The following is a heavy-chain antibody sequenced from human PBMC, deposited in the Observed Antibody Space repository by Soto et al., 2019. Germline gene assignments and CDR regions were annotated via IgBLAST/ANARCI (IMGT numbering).Heavy chain of an antibody. V-gene: IGHV5-51*01. CDR2: IYPGDSDN. D-gene: IGHD3-3*01. CDR1: GYSFTSYW. CDR3: ARHATKYYDFWSGYRYGMDV. J-gene: IGHJ6*02. Sequence: GKSFNYSCNGSGYSFTSYWIGWVRQMRGKGLEWMGIIYPGDSDNRYSPSFQGKVTISADKSISTAYLQWSSLKASDTAMYYCARHATKYYDFWSGYRYGMDVWGQGTTVTVSS.